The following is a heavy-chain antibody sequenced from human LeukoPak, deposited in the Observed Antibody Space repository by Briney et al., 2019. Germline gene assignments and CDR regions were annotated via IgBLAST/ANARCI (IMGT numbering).Heavy chain of an antibody. J-gene: IGHJ4*02. CDR2: LSYSGST. CDR1: GGSVSSRNSY. CDR3: ATTGTSLDTGY. Sequence: PSETLSLTCSVSGGSVSSRNSYWSWIRQPPGEGLEWIGYLSYSGSTSYNPSLKSRVTISVDTSKNQFSLKLSPVTAADTAVYYCATTGTSLDTGYWGQGTLV. V-gene: IGHV4-61*01. D-gene: IGHD2-2*01.